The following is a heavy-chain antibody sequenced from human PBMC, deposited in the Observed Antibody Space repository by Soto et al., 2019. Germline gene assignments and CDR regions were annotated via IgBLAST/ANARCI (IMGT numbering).Heavy chain of an antibody. V-gene: IGHV1-18*01. Sequence: ASVKVSCKAAGYTFTRYGISWVRQAPGQGLEWMGWISAYNGNTNYAQKLQGRVTMTIDTSTSTAYMELRSLRSDDTAVYYCARFDTMVRLKYGMDVWGQGTTVTVSS. CDR3: ARFDTMVRLKYGMDV. CDR1: GYTFTRYG. CDR2: ISAYNGNT. J-gene: IGHJ6*02. D-gene: IGHD3-10*01.